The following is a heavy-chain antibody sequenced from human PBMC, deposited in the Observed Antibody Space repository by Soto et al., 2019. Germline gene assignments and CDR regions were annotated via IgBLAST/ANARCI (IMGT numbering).Heavy chain of an antibody. CDR1: GGSFSGYY. V-gene: IGHV4-34*01. J-gene: IGHJ6*02. Sequence: PSETLSLTCAVYGGSFSGYYWSWIRQPPGKGLEWIGEINHSGSTNYNPSLKSRVTISVDTSKNQFSLKLSSVTAADTAVYYCARGRVVVVAATHYYYYYGMDVWGQGTTVTVSS. CDR3: ARGRVVVVAATHYYYYYGMDV. D-gene: IGHD2-15*01. CDR2: INHSGST.